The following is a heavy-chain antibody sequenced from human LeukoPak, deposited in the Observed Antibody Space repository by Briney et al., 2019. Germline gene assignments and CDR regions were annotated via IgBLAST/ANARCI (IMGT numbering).Heavy chain of an antibody. CDR3: ARGAIRITMVRGVCVWFDP. CDR1: GYTFTGYY. D-gene: IGHD3-10*01. CDR2: INPNSGGT. J-gene: IGHJ5*02. V-gene: IGHV1-2*02. Sequence: ASVKLSCKASGYTFTGYYMHWVRQAPGQGLEWRGWINPNSGGTNYAQKFQGRVTMTRETSISTAYMELSRLRSDDTAVYYCARGAIRITMVRGVCVWFDPWGQGTLVTVSS.